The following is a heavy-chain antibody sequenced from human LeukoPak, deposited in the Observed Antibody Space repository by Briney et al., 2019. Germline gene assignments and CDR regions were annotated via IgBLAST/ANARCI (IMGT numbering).Heavy chain of an antibody. D-gene: IGHD4-17*01. CDR2: IYYSGST. Sequence: TSETLSLTCTVSGGSISSGGYYWSWIRQHPGKGLEWIGYIYYSGSTYYNPSLKSRVTISVDTSKNQFSLKLSSVTAADTAVYYCAGSPTVTTLDYWGQGTLVTVSS. V-gene: IGHV4-31*03. CDR1: GGSISSGGYY. CDR3: AGSPTVTTLDY. J-gene: IGHJ4*02.